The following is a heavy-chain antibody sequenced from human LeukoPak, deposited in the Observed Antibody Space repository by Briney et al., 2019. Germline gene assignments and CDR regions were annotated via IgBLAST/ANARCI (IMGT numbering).Heavy chain of an antibody. J-gene: IGHJ4*02. V-gene: IGHV5-51*01. CDR1: GYTFSNYW. CDR3: ARPGSGSHQFFDY. Sequence: GESLKISCQGSGYTFSNYWIGWVRQMPGKGLEWMGIIYPRDSETRYSPSFQGQVTMSVDKSTNTAYLQWDILEASDTAMYYCARPGSGSHQFFDYWGQGTQVTVSS. CDR2: IYPRDSET. D-gene: IGHD3-10*01.